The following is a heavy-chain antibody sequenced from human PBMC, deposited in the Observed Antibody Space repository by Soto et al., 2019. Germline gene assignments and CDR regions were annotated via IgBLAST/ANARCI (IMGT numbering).Heavy chain of an antibody. CDR3: AKREVAGTTYFDY. CDR2: SIGAGGTT. CDR1: GITFSNFG. J-gene: IGHJ4*02. Sequence: EVQLLESGGGLVQPGGSLRLSCEASGITFSNFGMSWVRQAPGKGLEWVSSIGAGGTTNYADSVKGRFTISRDNSKNTLYLQMNSLRVEDTAVYYCAKREVAGTTYFDYWGQGTLVTVSS. D-gene: IGHD6-19*01. V-gene: IGHV3-23*01.